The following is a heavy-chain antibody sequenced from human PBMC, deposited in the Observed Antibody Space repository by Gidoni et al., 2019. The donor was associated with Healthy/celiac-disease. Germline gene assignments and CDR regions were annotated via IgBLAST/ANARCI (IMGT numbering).Heavy chain of an antibody. CDR2: IYYSGST. J-gene: IGHJ4*02. V-gene: IGHV4-39*01. D-gene: IGHD1-26*01. Sequence: HLQLRESGPGLVKPSEPLSRTCTVPGGSISSSSYYWGGIRQPPGQGLEWIGSIYYSGSTYYNPSLKSRVTISVDTYKNQFSLKLSSVTAADTAVYYCARLRTIVGATTFDYWGQGTLVTVSS. CDR1: GGSISSSSYY. CDR3: ARLRTIVGATTFDY.